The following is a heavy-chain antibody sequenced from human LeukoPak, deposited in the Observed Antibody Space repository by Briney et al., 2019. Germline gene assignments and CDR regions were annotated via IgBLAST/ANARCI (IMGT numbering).Heavy chain of an antibody. J-gene: IGHJ4*02. D-gene: IGHD3-22*01. CDR3: ARDAGYYDSSGWTN. CDR1: GGSISSYY. V-gene: IGHV4-59*01. CDR2: IYYSGNT. Sequence: PSETLSLTCTVSGGSISSYYWSWIRQPPGKGLEWIGYIYYSGNTNYNPSLKSRVTISVDTSKNQFSLKLSSVTAADTAVYYCARDAGYYDSSGWTNWGQGTLVTVSS.